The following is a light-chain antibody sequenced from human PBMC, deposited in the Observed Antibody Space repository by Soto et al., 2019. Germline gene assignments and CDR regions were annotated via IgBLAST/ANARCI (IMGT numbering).Light chain of an antibody. V-gene: IGKV3-15*01. CDR1: QSVSSN. CDR3: RQYNNWPYT. Sequence: EIVMTQSPATLSVSPGERATLSCRASQSVSSNLAWYRHKPGQAPRLLIYAASTRATGIPARFSGSGSGTEFPLTIRSLQSEDFAVYYCRQYNNWPYTFGQGTKLEIK. CDR2: AAS. J-gene: IGKJ2*01.